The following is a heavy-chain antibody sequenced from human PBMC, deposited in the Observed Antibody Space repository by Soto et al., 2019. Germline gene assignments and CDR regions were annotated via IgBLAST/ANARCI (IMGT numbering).Heavy chain of an antibody. Sequence: GASVKVSCKASGYTFTSYAMHWVRQAPGQRLEWMGWINAGNGNTKYSQKFQGRVTITRDTSASTAYMELSSLRSEDTAVYYCAIGMYYDFWSGYSSLAQKYYYYGMDVWGQGTTVTVSS. V-gene: IGHV1-3*01. J-gene: IGHJ6*02. D-gene: IGHD3-3*01. CDR1: GYTFTSYA. CDR2: INAGNGNT. CDR3: AIGMYYDFWSGYSSLAQKYYYYGMDV.